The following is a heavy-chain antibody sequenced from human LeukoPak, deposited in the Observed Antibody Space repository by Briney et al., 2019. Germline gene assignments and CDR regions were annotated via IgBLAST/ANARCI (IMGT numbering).Heavy chain of an antibody. J-gene: IGHJ6*04. CDR2: IMPVLDTG. D-gene: IGHD1-1*01. V-gene: IGHV1-69*06. CDR1: VGSFRRYA. Sequence: SVRVSCKASVGSFRRYAFAWVRQAPGQGREWMGGIMPVLDTGSYAQGFQGRVTITADRSTSTAYMELTSLRPEDTALHYCAARDNGNDLLSYHAMDVWGNGTTVTVSS. CDR3: AARDNGNDLLSYHAMDV.